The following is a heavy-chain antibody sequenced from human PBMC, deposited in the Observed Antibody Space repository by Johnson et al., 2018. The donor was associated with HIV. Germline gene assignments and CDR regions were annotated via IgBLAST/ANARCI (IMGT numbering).Heavy chain of an antibody. D-gene: IGHD2/OR15-2a*01. CDR1: GFTFSTYG. Sequence: VQLVESGGGVVQPGRSLRLSCVASGFTFSTYGMHWVRQAPGKGLEWVAVIWYDGSNKYYPGSVKGRFTISRENAKNSLYLQMNSLRAGDTAVYYCARGSARRDGERVIAGGAFDIWGQGTMVTVSS. J-gene: IGHJ3*02. CDR2: IWYDGSNK. V-gene: IGHV3-33*01. CDR3: ARGSARRDGERVIAGGAFDI.